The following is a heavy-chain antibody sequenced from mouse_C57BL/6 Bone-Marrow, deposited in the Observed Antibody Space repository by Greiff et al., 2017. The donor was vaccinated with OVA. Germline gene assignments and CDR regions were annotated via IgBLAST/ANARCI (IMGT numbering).Heavy chain of an antibody. V-gene: IGHV14-4*01. CDR3: TLHDYDAMDY. CDR1: GFNIKDDY. J-gene: IGHJ4*01. Sequence: VQLKESGAELVRPGASVKLSCTASGFNIKDDYMHWVKQRPEQGLEWIGWIDPENGDTEYASKFQGKATITADTSSNTAYLQLSSLTSEDTAVYYCTLHDYDAMDYWGQGTSVTVSS. CDR2: IDPENGDT.